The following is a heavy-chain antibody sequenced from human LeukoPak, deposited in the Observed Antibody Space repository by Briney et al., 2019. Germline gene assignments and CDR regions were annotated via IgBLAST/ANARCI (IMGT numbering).Heavy chain of an antibody. J-gene: IGHJ4*02. CDR3: ARSLVVPAANWPDYFDY. CDR1: GYSFTSYW. D-gene: IGHD2-2*01. CDR2: IYPGDSDT. Sequence: GESLKISCKGSGYSFTSYWIGWVRQMPGKGLKWMGIIYPGDSDTRYSPSFQGQVTISADKSISTAYLQWGSLKASDTAMYYCARSLVVPAANWPDYFDYWGQGTLVTVSS. V-gene: IGHV5-51*01.